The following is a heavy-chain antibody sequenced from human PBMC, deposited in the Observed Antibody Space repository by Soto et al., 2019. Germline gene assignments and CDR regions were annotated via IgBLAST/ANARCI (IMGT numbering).Heavy chain of an antibody. J-gene: IGHJ5*02. D-gene: IGHD2-2*01. CDR3: ARDLGWPAARFDP. CDR1: GFTFRNHG. V-gene: IGHV3-33*01. Sequence: PGGSLRLSCAASGFTFRNHGMLWVRLAPGKGLEWVAVIWYDGSEKYYADSVKGRFTISRDNSKNILYLQMNSLRGEDTAVYYCARDLGWPAARFDPWGQGTLVTVSP. CDR2: IWYDGSEK.